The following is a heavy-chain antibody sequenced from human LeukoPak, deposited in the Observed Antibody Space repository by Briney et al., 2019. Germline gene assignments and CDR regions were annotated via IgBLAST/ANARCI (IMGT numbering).Heavy chain of an antibody. J-gene: IGHJ3*02. D-gene: IGHD5-18*01. V-gene: IGHV3-23*01. Sequence: GGSLRLSCAASGFTFSSYAMSWVRQAPGKGLEWVSAISGSGGSTYYADSVKGRFTISRDNSKNTLYLQMNSLRAEDTAVYYCARRRDERGYKDIFDIWGQGTMVTVSS. CDR1: GFTFSSYA. CDR3: ARRRDERGYKDIFDI. CDR2: ISGSGGST.